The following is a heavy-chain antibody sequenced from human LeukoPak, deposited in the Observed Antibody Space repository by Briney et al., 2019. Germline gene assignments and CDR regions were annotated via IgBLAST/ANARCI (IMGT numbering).Heavy chain of an antibody. D-gene: IGHD3-3*01. CDR2: IEQDGSEK. Sequence: GGSLRLSCAASGFTFSTYWMSWVRQAPGKGLEGVANIEQDGSEKYYVDSVKGRFTISRDNAKNSLYLQMNSLRAEDTAVYYCARGAYYDFWRIDYWGQGTLVTVSS. V-gene: IGHV3-7*01. J-gene: IGHJ4*02. CDR3: ARGAYYDFWRIDY. CDR1: GFTFSTYW.